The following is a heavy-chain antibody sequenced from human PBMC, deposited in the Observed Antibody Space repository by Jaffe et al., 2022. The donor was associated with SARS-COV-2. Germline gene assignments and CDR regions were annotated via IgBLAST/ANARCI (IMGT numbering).Heavy chain of an antibody. CDR1: SGSSSEW. CDR3: ARHLGYSQGY. D-gene: IGHD5-18*01. J-gene: IGHJ4*02. Sequence: QVQLQESGPGLVQPSGTLSLTCAVSSGSSSEWWSWVRQPPGKGLEWIGQIDDTGKTEYNPSLKSRVTISIDLSKKQFSLELTSVTAADTAVYYCARHLGYSQGYWGQGTLVTVSS. CDR2: IDDTGKT. V-gene: IGHV4-4*02.